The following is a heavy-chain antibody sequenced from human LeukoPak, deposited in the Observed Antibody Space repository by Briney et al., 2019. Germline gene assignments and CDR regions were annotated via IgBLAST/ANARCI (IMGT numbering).Heavy chain of an antibody. CDR3: ARVFIAAAGTDWFDP. D-gene: IGHD6-13*01. CDR1: GFTFSSYA. V-gene: IGHV3-23*01. CDR2: ISGSGGST. J-gene: IGHJ5*02. Sequence: AGGSLRLSCAASGFTFSSYAMSWVRQAPGKGLEWVSAISGSGGSTYYADSVKGRFTISRDNSKNTLYLQMNSLRAEDTAVYYCARVFIAAAGTDWFDPWGQGTLVTVSS.